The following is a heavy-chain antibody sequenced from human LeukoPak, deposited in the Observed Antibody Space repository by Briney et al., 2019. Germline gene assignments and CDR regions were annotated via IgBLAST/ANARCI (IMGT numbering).Heavy chain of an antibody. J-gene: IGHJ6*03. CDR3: ARCSRPEDQLVSYYNYYMDV. D-gene: IGHD2-2*01. CDR1: GGSISSGNYY. V-gene: IGHV4-61*02. Sequence: SQTLSLTCSVSGGSISSGNYYWSWIRQPAGKGLEWIGRIYASGSTNYNPSLKSRVTISLDTSKHQFSLKLSSVTAADTAMYYCARCSRPEDQLVSYYNYYMDVWGKGTTVTVSS. CDR2: IYASGST.